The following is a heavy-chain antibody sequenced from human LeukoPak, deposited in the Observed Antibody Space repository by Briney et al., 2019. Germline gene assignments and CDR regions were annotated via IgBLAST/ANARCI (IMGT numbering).Heavy chain of an antibody. J-gene: IGHJ4*02. D-gene: IGHD4/OR15-4a*01. CDR1: GFAFRTYW. CDR3: ARDTLGEGEDANYAVYYFDY. Sequence: GGSLRLSCAASGFAFRTYWMSWVRQAPGKGLEWVANIKQDGNEKYYVDSVKGRFTISRDNAKNSLDLQMNSLRAEDTAVYYCARDTLGEGEDANYAVYYFDYWGQGTPVTVSS. V-gene: IGHV3-7*01. CDR2: IKQDGNEK.